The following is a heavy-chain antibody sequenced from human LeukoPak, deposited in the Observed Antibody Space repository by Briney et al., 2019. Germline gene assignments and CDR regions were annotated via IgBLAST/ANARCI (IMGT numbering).Heavy chain of an antibody. D-gene: IGHD1-26*01. CDR2: IYSGGST. V-gene: IGHV3-66*02. CDR1: GFTLSSYA. Sequence: GGSLRLSCAASGFTLSSYAMSWVRQAPGKGLEWVSVIYSGGSTYYEDSVKGRFTISRDNSKNTLYLQMNSLRAEDTAVYYCERDPSYKVGASPFDYWGQGTLVTVSS. CDR3: ERDPSYKVGASPFDY. J-gene: IGHJ4*02.